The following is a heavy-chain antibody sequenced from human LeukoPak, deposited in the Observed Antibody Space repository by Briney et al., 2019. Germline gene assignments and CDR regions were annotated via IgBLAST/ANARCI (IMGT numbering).Heavy chain of an antibody. J-gene: IGHJ6*03. Sequence: SETLSLTCTVSGGSISSYYWSWIRQPPGKGLEWIGEINHSGSTNYNPSLKSRVTISVDTSKNQFSLKLSSVTAADTAVYYCARERGLWFGELLNMDVWGKGTTVTISS. D-gene: IGHD3-10*01. CDR2: INHSGST. CDR3: ARERGLWFGELLNMDV. CDR1: GGSISSYY. V-gene: IGHV4-34*01.